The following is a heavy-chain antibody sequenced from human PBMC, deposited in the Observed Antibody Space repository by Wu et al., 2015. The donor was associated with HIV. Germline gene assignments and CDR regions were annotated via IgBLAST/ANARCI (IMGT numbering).Heavy chain of an antibody. CDR2: MNPNSGNT. CDR1: GYTFTIYD. CDR3: ARGVYASGSYYGDSRYYFDY. V-gene: IGHV1-8*01. Sequence: VQLVQSGAEVKKPGASVKVSCKASGYTFTIYDINWVRQATGQGLEWMGWMNPNSGNTAYAPKFQGRVTMTRNTSITTAYMELTSLRSEDTAVYYCARGVYASGSYYGDSRYYFDYWGQGSLVTVPS. J-gene: IGHJ4*02. D-gene: IGHD3-10*01.